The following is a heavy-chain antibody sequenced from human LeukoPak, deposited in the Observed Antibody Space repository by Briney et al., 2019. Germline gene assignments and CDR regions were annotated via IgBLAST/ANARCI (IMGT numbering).Heavy chain of an antibody. Sequence: GGSLRLSCAASGFTFSSYKMNWVRQAPGKGLEWISYISSSGSTIYYADSVKGRFTISRDNTKNSLYLQMNSLRVEDTAIYSCARVQAQLLRYWGQGALVTVSS. CDR3: ARVQAQLLRY. D-gene: IGHD2-2*01. CDR2: ISSSGSTI. V-gene: IGHV3-48*03. J-gene: IGHJ4*02. CDR1: GFTFSSYK.